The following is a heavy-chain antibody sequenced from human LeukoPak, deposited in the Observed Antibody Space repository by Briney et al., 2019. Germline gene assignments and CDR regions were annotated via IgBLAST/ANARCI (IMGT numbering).Heavy chain of an antibody. Sequence: ASVNVSCKASGYTFTDYYMHWVRQAPGQGFEWMGWINPNDGDTNYAQKFQGRVTMTRDASISTAHIEVSRLRSDDTAVYYCARANFLYCSSSTCLFDYWGQGTLVTVSS. D-gene: IGHD2-2*01. CDR1: GYTFTDYY. J-gene: IGHJ4*02. CDR2: INPNDGDT. V-gene: IGHV1-2*02. CDR3: ARANFLYCSSSTCLFDY.